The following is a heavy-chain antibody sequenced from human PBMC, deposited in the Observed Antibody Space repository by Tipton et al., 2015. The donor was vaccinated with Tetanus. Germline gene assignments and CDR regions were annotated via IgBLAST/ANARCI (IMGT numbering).Heavy chain of an antibody. D-gene: IGHD2-2*01. CDR1: GGTFSIYG. J-gene: IGHJ6*02. CDR2: IIPILETV. Sequence: QSGAEVKQPGSSVKVSCKASGGTFSIYGFSWVRQDPGQGLEWMGVIIPILETVTYAQRFQGRVTITADEATTTVYMELNSLRSEDTAVYYCAREDLAGDYCRSTGCYAFGMDVWGRGTTVTVSS. V-gene: IGHV1-69*01. CDR3: AREDLAGDYCRSTGCYAFGMDV.